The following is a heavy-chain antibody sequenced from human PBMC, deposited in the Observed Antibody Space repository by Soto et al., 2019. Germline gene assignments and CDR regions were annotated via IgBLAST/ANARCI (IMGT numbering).Heavy chain of an antibody. CDR1: GVPIRSYF. CDR2: AYYTADT. V-gene: IGHV4-59*01. CDR3: AGYKTRELSFDY. D-gene: IGHD1-7*01. Sequence: SETLCLTCTVSGVPIRSYFWSWIRQAPGKGLEWIGSAYYTADTKYSPSLESRATISADPSKKQFSLRLSPVTAADSALYYCAGYKTRELSFDYWGQGPLVT. J-gene: IGHJ4*02.